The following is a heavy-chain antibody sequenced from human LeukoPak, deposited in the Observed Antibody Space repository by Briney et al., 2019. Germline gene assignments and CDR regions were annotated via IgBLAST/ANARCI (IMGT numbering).Heavy chain of an antibody. D-gene: IGHD2-15*01. V-gene: IGHV3-7*01. J-gene: IGHJ1*01. Sequence: GGSLRLSCAASGFTFSSYWMSWVRQAPGKGLEWVANIKQDGSEEYYVDSVKGRFTISRDNAKNSLYLQMNSLRAEDTAVYYCAREGYCSGGSCYEFQHWGQGTLVTVSS. CDR3: AREGYCSGGSCYEFQH. CDR1: GFTFSSYW. CDR2: IKQDGSEE.